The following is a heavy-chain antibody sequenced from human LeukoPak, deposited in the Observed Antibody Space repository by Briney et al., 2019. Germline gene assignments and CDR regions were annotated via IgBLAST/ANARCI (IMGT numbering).Heavy chain of an antibody. CDR1: GFDFSIYG. V-gene: IGHV3-21*01. Sequence: GGSLRLSCAASGFDFSIYGMNWVRQAPGKGLEWVSSINSRGNYIYYSDSLKGRFTISRDNARSSLYLQMSSLRAEDTAVYYCARTIVVVPAAEYYFDYWGQGTLVTVSS. CDR2: INSRGNYI. D-gene: IGHD2-2*01. J-gene: IGHJ4*02. CDR3: ARTIVVVPAAEYYFDY.